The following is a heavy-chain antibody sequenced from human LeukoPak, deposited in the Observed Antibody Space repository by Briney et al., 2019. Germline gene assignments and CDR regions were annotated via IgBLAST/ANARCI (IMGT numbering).Heavy chain of an antibody. CDR2: INAGNGDT. D-gene: IGHD5-18*01. Sequence: ASVKVSCKGSGYTFSSYAMHWVRQAPGQRLEWMGWINAGNGDTKYSQKFQGRVTITRDTSATTAYMELSSLRSEDTAVYYCARVPSRYSYGPWGQGTLVTVSS. CDR1: GYTFSSYA. V-gene: IGHV1-3*01. CDR3: ARVPSRYSYGP. J-gene: IGHJ5*02.